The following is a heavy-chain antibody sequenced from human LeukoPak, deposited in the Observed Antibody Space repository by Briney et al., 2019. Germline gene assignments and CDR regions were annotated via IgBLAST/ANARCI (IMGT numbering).Heavy chain of an antibody. V-gene: IGHV1-46*01. D-gene: IGHD3-9*01. CDR2: INPSGGST. CDR3: ARDHATIGKYDY. CDR1: GYTFINYY. J-gene: IGHJ4*02. Sequence: GASVKVSCKASGYTFINYYMHWARQAPGQGLEWMGTINPSGGSTTYAQKFQGRVTMTRDTSTRTVYMELRNLRSEDTAVYYCARDHATIGKYDYWGQGTLVTVSS.